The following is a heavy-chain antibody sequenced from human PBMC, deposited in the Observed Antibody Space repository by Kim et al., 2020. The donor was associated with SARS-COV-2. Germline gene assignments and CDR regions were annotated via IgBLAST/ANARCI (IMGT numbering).Heavy chain of an antibody. D-gene: IGHD2-2*01. J-gene: IGHJ6*02. CDR3: TIGCSSTSCYDRNYYYYGMDV. V-gene: IGHV3-49*04. Sequence: GGSLRLSCTASGFTFGDYAMSWVRQAPGKGLEWVGFIRGKAYGGTTEYAASVKGRFTISRDDSKSIAYLQMNSLKTEDTAVYYCTIGCSSTSCYDRNYYYYGMDVWGQGTTVTVSS. CDR2: IRGKAYGGTT. CDR1: GFTFGDYA.